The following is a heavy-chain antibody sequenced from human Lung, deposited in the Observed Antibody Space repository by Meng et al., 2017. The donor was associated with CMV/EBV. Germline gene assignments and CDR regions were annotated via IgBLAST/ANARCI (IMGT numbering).Heavy chain of an antibody. J-gene: IGHJ4*02. V-gene: IGHV3-30*19. Sequence: GQVVGLRAGVVQPGWSLRLCYGAPGFCCISYVIPWIRQAPGKGLEWVAVISYDGSNKYHAASVKGRFTISRYNSKNSLYPQMNSLRAEDTAVYYCAHGGGDCWGQGTLVTVSS. CDR2: ISYDGSNK. CDR1: GFCCISYV. D-gene: IGHD2-15*01. CDR3: AHGGGDC.